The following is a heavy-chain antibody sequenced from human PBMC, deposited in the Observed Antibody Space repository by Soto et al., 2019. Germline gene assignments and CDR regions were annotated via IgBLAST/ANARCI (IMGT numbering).Heavy chain of an antibody. Sequence: ASVKVSSKAPGFAFTSYAMHWVRQAPGQRLEWMGWINAGNGNTKYSQKFQGRVTITRDTSASTAYMELSSLRSEDTAVYYCARILGGPDDYWGQGTLVTVSS. J-gene: IGHJ4*02. CDR2: INAGNGNT. D-gene: IGHD2-15*01. CDR1: GFAFTSYA. V-gene: IGHV1-3*01. CDR3: ARILGGPDDY.